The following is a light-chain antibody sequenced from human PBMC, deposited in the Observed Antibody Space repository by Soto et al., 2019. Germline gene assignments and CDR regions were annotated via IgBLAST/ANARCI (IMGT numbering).Light chain of an antibody. J-gene: IGKJ5*01. CDR2: TAS. CDR3: QRYNTYSIT. V-gene: IGKV1-5*03. CDR1: ESINVW. Sequence: DIQMTQSPSTLSASVGDRVTITCRASESINVWLACYQQKPGKAPKLLISTASTLASGVPSRFSGSGSGTDFTLTISGLQPEDFATYYCQRYNTYSITFGQGTRLEIK.